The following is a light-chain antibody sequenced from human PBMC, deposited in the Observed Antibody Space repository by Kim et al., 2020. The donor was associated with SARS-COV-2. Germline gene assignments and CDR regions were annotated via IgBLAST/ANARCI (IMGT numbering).Light chain of an antibody. J-gene: IGLJ2*01. CDR1: RLREKY. Sequence: SYELTQPPSVSVSPGQTVTMTCTGDRLREKYTCWYQQKSGRSPVLIVYQDTKRPSGIPERISGSKSGNTASLTITGTQAVDEADYYCQAWDTRTSLVFGG. V-gene: IGLV3-1*01. CDR3: QAWDTRTSLV. CDR2: QDT.